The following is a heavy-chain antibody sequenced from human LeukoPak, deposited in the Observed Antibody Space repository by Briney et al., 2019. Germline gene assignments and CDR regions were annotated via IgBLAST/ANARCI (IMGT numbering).Heavy chain of an antibody. CDR3: ARLSAAVHLGALDL. Sequence: SETLSLTCTVSGGSINSNDYYWGWIRQPPGKGLEWLGSIYYSGSTYYNPSLKSRVTISVDTSKNQYSLKLSSVTAADTAVYYCARLSAAVHLGALDLWGQGTMVTVSS. V-gene: IGHV4-39*07. J-gene: IGHJ3*01. CDR1: GGSINSNDYY. D-gene: IGHD3-3*01. CDR2: IYYSGST.